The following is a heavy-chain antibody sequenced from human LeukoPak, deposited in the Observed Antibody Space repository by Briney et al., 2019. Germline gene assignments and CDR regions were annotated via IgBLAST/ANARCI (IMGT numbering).Heavy chain of an antibody. Sequence: GASLRLSCAASGFTFSGYAMSWVRQAPGKGLEWVSAISGSCGSTYYADSVKGRFTISRDKSKNTLYLQMNSLRAEDTAVYYCAKCPKPAMVDYWGQGTLVTVSS. CDR3: AKCPKPAMVDY. CDR2: ISGSCGST. D-gene: IGHD5-18*01. V-gene: IGHV3-23*01. J-gene: IGHJ4*02. CDR1: GFTFSGYA.